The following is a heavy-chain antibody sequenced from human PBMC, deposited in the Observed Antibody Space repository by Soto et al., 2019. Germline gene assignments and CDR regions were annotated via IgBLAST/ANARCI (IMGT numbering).Heavy chain of an antibody. CDR1: GYTFTNYG. Sequence: QVQLVQSGAEVKKPGASVKVSCKASGYTFTNYGINWVRQAPGQGLEWMGRISSYNGNTNHAQELQGRVTMTTDTSTSTAYMEQRGLRSDDTAVYFCAASVGIATSGDPWGQGTLVTVSS. V-gene: IGHV1-18*04. J-gene: IGHJ5*02. D-gene: IGHD6-13*01. CDR3: AASVGIATSGDP. CDR2: ISSYNGNT.